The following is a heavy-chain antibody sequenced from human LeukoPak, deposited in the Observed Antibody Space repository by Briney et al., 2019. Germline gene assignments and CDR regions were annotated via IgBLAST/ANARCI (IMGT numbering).Heavy chain of an antibody. J-gene: IGHJ4*02. V-gene: IGHV1-69*01. CDR2: IIPISGTA. CDR3: ARESGIPAAVYYFDY. D-gene: IGHD2-2*01. Sequence: ASVKVSCKASGGTFSSYRVSWVRQAPGQGLEWMGGIIPISGTANYAQKFQGRVTITADESTSTAYMELSSLRSEDTAVYFCARESGIPAAVYYFDYWGQGTPVTVSS. CDR1: GGTFSSYR.